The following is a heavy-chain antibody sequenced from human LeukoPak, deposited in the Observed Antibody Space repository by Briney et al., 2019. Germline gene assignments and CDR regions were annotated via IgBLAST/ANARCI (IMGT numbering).Heavy chain of an antibody. J-gene: IGHJ3*02. Sequence: GGSLRPSCAASGFTSSDYILDWVRQAPGKGLEWVGRIRRRTNSYTTEYAASVKGRFIISRDDSKNSLYLHMNSLKTEDTAVYHCTRDGGEGGNSAFDIWGQGTVVTVSS. CDR2: IRRRTNSYTT. V-gene: IGHV3-72*01. CDR3: TRDGGEGGNSAFDI. CDR1: GFTSSDYI. D-gene: IGHD3-16*01.